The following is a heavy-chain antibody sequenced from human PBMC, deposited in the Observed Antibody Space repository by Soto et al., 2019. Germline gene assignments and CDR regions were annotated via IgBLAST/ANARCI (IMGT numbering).Heavy chain of an antibody. V-gene: IGHV4-39*01. CDR2: IYYSGST. J-gene: IGHJ6*03. D-gene: IGHD3-10*01. Sequence: SETLSLTCTVSGGSISSSSYYWGWIRQPPGKGLEWIGSIYYSGSTYYNPSLKSRVTISVDTSKNQFSLKLSSVTAADTAVYYCARLTPPYGSGSYSWGYYYYYMDVWGKGTTVTVSS. CDR3: ARLTPPYGSGSYSWGYYYYYMDV. CDR1: GGSISSSSYY.